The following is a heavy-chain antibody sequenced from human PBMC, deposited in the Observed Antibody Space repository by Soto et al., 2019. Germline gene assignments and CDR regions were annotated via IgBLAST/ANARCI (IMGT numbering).Heavy chain of an antibody. D-gene: IGHD1-26*01. CDR1: GYTFTSYA. CDR2: INAGNGNT. Sequence: QVQLVQSGAEVKKPGASVKVSCKASGYTFTSYAMHWVRQAPGQRLEWMGWINAGNGNTKYSQKFQGRVTITRDTSASTAYMELCSLRSEDTAVYYCARSSGSYLSLFDYWGQGTLVTVSS. CDR3: ARSSGSYLSLFDY. J-gene: IGHJ4*02. V-gene: IGHV1-3*01.